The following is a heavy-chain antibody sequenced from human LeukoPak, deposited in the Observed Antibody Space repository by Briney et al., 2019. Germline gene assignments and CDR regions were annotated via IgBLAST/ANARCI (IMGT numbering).Heavy chain of an antibody. V-gene: IGHV1-8*03. D-gene: IGHD3-22*01. CDR2: MNPNSGST. Sequence: ASVKVSCKASGYTFTSYDINWVRQATGQGLEWMGWMNPNSGSTGYAQKFQGRVTITRNTSISTAYMELSSLRSEDTAVYYCARGFTYYYDSSGYPFDYWGQGTLVTVSS. J-gene: IGHJ4*02. CDR1: GYTFTSYD. CDR3: ARGFTYYYDSSGYPFDY.